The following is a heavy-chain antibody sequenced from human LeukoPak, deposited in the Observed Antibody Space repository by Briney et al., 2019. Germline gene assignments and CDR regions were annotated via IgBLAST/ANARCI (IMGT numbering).Heavy chain of an antibody. J-gene: IGHJ5*02. CDR1: GGTFCSYA. V-gene: IGHV1-69*05. CDR2: IIPIFGTA. Sequence: GASVKVSCKASGGTFCSYAISWVRQAPGQGLEWMGRIIPIFGTANYAQKFQGRVTITTDESTSTAYMELSSLRSEDTAVYYCARVTFSVGGGSFGGFDPWGQGTLVTVSS. CDR3: ARVTFSVGGGSFGGFDP. D-gene: IGHD2-15*01.